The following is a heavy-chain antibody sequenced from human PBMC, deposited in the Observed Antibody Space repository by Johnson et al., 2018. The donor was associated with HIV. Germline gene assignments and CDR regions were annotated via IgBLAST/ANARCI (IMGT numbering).Heavy chain of an antibody. CDR1: GFTFSSYA. CDR2: ISYDGSNK. J-gene: IGHJ3*02. V-gene: IGHV3-30*04. CDR3: ARDGGSTRGDAFDI. D-gene: IGHD1-26*01. Sequence: QVQLVESGGGVVQPGRSLRLSFAASGFTFSSYAMHWVRQAPGKGLEWVAVISYDGSNKYYADSVKGRFTISRDNSKNTLHLQMNSLRAEDTAVYYCARDGGSTRGDAFDIWGQGTMVTVSS.